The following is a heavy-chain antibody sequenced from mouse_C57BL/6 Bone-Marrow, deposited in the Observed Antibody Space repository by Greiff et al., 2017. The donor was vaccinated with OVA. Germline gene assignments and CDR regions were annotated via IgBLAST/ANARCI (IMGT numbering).Heavy chain of an antibody. CDR3: AGDLYGSSSSWFAY. J-gene: IGHJ3*01. V-gene: IGHV1-82*01. D-gene: IGHD1-1*01. CDR2: IYPGDGDT. CDR1: GYAFSSSW. Sequence: QVHVKQSGPELVKPGASVKISCKASGYAFSSSWMNWVKQRPGKGLEWIGRIYPGDGDTNYNGQFKGKATLTADTSSSTAFMQLSSLTSEDSAVYFCAGDLYGSSSSWFAYWGQGTLVTVSA.